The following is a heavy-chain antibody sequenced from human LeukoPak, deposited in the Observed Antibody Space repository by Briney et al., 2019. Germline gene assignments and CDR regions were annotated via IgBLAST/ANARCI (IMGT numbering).Heavy chain of an antibody. V-gene: IGHV3-33*08. CDR1: GFTFSSYG. Sequence: GGSLRLSCAASGFTFSSYGMHWVRQAPGKGLEWVAVIWYDGSNKYYADSVKGRFTISRDNSKNTLYLQMNSLRAEDTAVYYCARDSSSNEDLGYWGQGTLVTVSS. CDR3: ARDSSSNEDLGY. D-gene: IGHD6-6*01. CDR2: IWYDGSNK. J-gene: IGHJ4*02.